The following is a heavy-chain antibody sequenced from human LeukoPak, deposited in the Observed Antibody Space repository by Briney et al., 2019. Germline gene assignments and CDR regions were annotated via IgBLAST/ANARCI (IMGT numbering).Heavy chain of an antibody. CDR2: ISGSGGTT. Sequence: PGGSLRLSCAASGFTFSGSTMSWVRQAPGKGLEWVSGISGSGGTTRHADSVKGRFTISRDNSKNTLYLQMNSLRAEDTAVYYCAKDRGIVVVPTLFDYWGQGTLLTVSS. CDR1: GFTFSGST. J-gene: IGHJ4*02. D-gene: IGHD2-2*01. CDR3: AKDRGIVVVPTLFDY. V-gene: IGHV3-23*01.